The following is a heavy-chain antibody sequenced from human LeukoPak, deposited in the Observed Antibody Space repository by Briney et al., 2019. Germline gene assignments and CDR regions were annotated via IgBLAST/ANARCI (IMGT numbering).Heavy chain of an antibody. D-gene: IGHD2-15*01. CDR3: ARDSGWGYCSGGSCYDGGDAFDI. CDR1: GFTFSDHY. Sequence: GGSLTLSCAASGFTFSDHYMEWVRPAPGKGLEWVGRTRNKANRHTPEYDASVKGRFTISRDDSKNSLYLQMNSLKTEDTAVYYCARDSGWGYCSGGSCYDGGDAFDIWGQGTMVTVSS. J-gene: IGHJ3*02. CDR2: TRNKANRHTP. V-gene: IGHV3-72*01.